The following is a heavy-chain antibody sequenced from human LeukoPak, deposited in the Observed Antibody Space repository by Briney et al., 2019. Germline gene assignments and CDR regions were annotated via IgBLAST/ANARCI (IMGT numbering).Heavy chain of an antibody. CDR1: GFTVSSNY. J-gene: IGHJ4*02. D-gene: IGHD4-17*01. CDR3: AKATSVTTLFDY. Sequence: QAGGSLRLSCAASGFTVSSNYMSWVRQAPGKGLEWVSVIYSGGTTYYADSVKGRFTISRDNSKNTLYLQMNSLRVEDTAVYYCAKATSVTTLFDYWGQGTLVTVSS. CDR2: IYSGGTT. V-gene: IGHV3-53*01.